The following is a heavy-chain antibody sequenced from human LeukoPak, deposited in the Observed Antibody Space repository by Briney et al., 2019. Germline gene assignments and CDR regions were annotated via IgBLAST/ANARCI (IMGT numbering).Heavy chain of an antibody. V-gene: IGHV4-39*01. CDR3: ARHYTSRDGYNVYFDY. Sequence: SETLSLTCTVSGGSISSSSYSWGWIRQPPGKGLEWIGSIYYSGSTYYNPSLKSRVTISVDTSKNQFSLKLSSVTAADTAVYYCARHYTSRDGYNVYFDYWGQGTLVTVSS. CDR1: GGSISSSSYS. CDR2: IYYSGST. J-gene: IGHJ4*02. D-gene: IGHD5-12*01.